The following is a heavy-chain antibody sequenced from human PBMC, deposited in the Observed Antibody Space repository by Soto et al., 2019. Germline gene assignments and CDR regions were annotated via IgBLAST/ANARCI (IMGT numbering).Heavy chain of an antibody. V-gene: IGHV4-59*01. CDR3: ARDGIAETGYYYYGMDV. Sequence: QVQLQESGPGLVKPSETLSLTCTVSGGSISSYYWSWIRQPPGKGLEWIGYIYYSGSTNYNPSLKRRVTISVDTSKNQFSLKLSSVTAADTAVYYCARDGIAETGYYYYGMDVWGQGTTVTVSS. J-gene: IGHJ6*02. CDR1: GGSISSYY. D-gene: IGHD2-21*01. CDR2: IYYSGST.